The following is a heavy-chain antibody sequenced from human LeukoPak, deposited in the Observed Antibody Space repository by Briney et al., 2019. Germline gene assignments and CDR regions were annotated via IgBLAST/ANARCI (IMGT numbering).Heavy chain of an antibody. Sequence: SETLSLTCTVSDDSISDYYRGWIRQPPGKGLEWIGYFYNSGRSTYNPSLKSRVTISMDTSKNQFSLKLSSVTAADTAVYYCARGERPGPDYWGQGTLVTVSS. CDR2: FYNSGRS. V-gene: IGHV4-59*01. J-gene: IGHJ4*02. CDR3: ARGERPGPDY. D-gene: IGHD6-25*01. CDR1: DDSISDYY.